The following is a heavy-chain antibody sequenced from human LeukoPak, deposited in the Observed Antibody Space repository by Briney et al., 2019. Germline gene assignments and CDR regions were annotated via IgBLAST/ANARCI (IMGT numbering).Heavy chain of an antibody. D-gene: IGHD1-26*01. J-gene: IGHJ6*03. Sequence: GGSLRLSCPAPGFTFTGYNMNGFRRAQGRGREGFSSFTSSSSCIYYADSVKGRFTISRDNAKNSLYLQMDSLRVEDTAVYYCARDPYSGNYGAYYYYYMDVWGKGTTVTISS. CDR1: GFTFTGYN. V-gene: IGHV3-21*06. CDR2: FTSSSSCI. CDR3: ARDPYSGNYGAYYYYYMDV.